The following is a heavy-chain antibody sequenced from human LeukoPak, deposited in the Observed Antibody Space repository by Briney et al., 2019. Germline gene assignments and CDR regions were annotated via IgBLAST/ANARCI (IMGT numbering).Heavy chain of an antibody. V-gene: IGHV3-30*02. CDR3: AKASGRSAYGLDY. CDR1: GFTFSDYG. J-gene: IGHJ4*02. CDR2: IRNDGSKK. Sequence: PGGSLRLSCVAAGFTFSDYGIHWVRQAPGKGLEWVAFIRNDGSKKYYVDSVKGRFTISRDDSKNTVYLQMYSLRPDDTAVYYCAKASGRSAYGLDYWGQGTPVTVFS. D-gene: IGHD3-16*01.